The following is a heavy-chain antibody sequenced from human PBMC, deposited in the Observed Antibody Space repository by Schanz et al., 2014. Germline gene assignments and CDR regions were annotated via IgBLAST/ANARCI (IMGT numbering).Heavy chain of an antibody. V-gene: IGHV3-23*01. CDR3: ARDLLVSHYDFWSGNDY. CDR2: MIGSGSSV. J-gene: IGHJ4*02. Sequence: EVQLLESGGGLAQPGGSLRLACAASGFTFSIYGMSWVRQAPGKGLEWVSRMIGSGSSVFYADSVKGRFTISRDNSKNTLYLQMNSLRADDTAVYYCARDLLVSHYDFWSGNDYWGQGTLVTVSS. CDR1: GFTFSIYG. D-gene: IGHD3-3*01.